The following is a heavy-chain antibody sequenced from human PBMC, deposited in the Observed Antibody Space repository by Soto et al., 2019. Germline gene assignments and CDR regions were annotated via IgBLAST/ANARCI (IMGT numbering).Heavy chain of an antibody. Sequence: GGSLRLSCAASGFIFNSYAMSWVRQAPGKGLEWVSAISGSGDGTYYTDSVKGRFTISRDNSKNTLFLQMTSLRAEDTAVYYCAKSSYCTYGICSPRSGSYRFFFDYWGQGTLVTVSS. D-gene: IGHD2-8*01. J-gene: IGHJ4*02. CDR2: ISGSGDGT. V-gene: IGHV3-23*01. CDR3: AKSSYCTYGICSPRSGSYRFFFDY. CDR1: GFIFNSYA.